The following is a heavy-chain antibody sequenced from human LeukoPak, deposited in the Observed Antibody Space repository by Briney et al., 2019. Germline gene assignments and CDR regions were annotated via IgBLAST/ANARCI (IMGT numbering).Heavy chain of an antibody. J-gene: IGHJ4*02. D-gene: IGHD3-22*01. CDR1: GFTFSSFW. Sequence: GGSLRLSCAASGFTFSSFWMAWVRQAPGKGLEWVANIKHDGSVQYYGDSVKGRFTISRDNAKNSLYLQMNSLRAEDTAVYYSATTCDSSGCDWGQGTLVTVS. V-gene: IGHV3-7*01. CDR3: ATTCDSSGCD. CDR2: IKHDGSVQ.